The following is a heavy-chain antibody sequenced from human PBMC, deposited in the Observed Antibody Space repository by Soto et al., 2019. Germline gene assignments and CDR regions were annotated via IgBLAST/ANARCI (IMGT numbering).Heavy chain of an antibody. CDR2: ISGYNGDT. CDR1: GYTFSRYG. CDR3: AKNGQPPYYYYGMDV. D-gene: IGHD2-8*01. Sequence: ASVKVSCKTSGYTFSRYGISWVRQAPGQGLEWMGWISGYNGDTNYAQKVQGRVTMTIDTSTYTAYMELRSLTSDGTAIYYCAKNGQPPYYYYGMDVWGQGTTVTVSS. V-gene: IGHV1-18*01. J-gene: IGHJ6*02.